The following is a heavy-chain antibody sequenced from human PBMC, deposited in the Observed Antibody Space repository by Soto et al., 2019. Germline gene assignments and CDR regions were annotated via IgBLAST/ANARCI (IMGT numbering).Heavy chain of an antibody. J-gene: IGHJ6*02. CDR3: ARDDATYCGGDCYRYFYYGMDV. CDR2: IIPMFPTA. CDR1: GGTFSNHA. D-gene: IGHD2-21*02. V-gene: IGHV1-69*13. Sequence: SVKVSCKASGGTFSNHAISWVRQAPGQGLEWVGGIIPMFPTADYAQRFQGRVTITADDSTTTVYMELSGLRSEDTAMYYCARDDATYCGGDCYRYFYYGMDVWGQVTMVTVSS.